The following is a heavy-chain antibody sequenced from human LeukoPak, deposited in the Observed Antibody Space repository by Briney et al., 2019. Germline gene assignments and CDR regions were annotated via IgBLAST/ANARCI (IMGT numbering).Heavy chain of an antibody. CDR3: ARDNTVTTKSAFGI. J-gene: IGHJ3*02. D-gene: IGHD4-17*01. CDR2: IYYTGTT. Sequence: SETLSLTCTVSGGSISSSSYYWGWIRQPPGKGLEWIANIYYTGTTYDNPSLKSRVTISVDRSKNLLFLTLKAVTAADTAVYYCARDNTVTTKSAFGIWGQGTMVTVSS. V-gene: IGHV4-39*07. CDR1: GGSISSSSYY.